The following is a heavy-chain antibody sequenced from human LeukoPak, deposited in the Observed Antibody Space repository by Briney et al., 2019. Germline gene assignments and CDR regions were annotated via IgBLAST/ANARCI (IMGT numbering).Heavy chain of an antibody. J-gene: IGHJ4*02. CDR3: ARCLDSYGYLARY. Sequence: SVKVSCKASGGTFSSYAISWVRQAPGQGLEWMGGIIPIFGTANYAQKFQGRVTITADESTSTAYMELSSLRSEDTAVYYCARCLDSYGYLARYWGQGALVTVSS. CDR2: IIPIFGTA. CDR1: GGTFSSYA. V-gene: IGHV1-69*13. D-gene: IGHD5-18*01.